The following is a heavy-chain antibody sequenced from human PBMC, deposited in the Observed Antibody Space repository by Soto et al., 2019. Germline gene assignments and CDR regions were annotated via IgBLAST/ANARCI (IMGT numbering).Heavy chain of an antibody. CDR2: VSHDGRNT. Sequence: VQLVESGGGVVQPGRSLRLSCAASGFTFSDYAMHWVRQAPGKGLEWVAVVSHDGRNTHYADSVKGRFTISRDSSKNTVSLEMTSMRADDTAVYYCAKGGRQWLVTSDFNYWGQGALVPVAS. CDR1: GFTFSDYA. J-gene: IGHJ4*02. V-gene: IGHV3-30*18. D-gene: IGHD6-19*01. CDR3: AKGGRQWLVTSDFNY.